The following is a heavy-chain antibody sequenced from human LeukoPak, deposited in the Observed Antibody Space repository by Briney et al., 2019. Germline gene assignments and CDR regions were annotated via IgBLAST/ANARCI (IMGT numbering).Heavy chain of an antibody. CDR1: GGSISSYY. D-gene: IGHD2-15*01. J-gene: IGHJ5*02. CDR3: ARAEGRRFDP. V-gene: IGHV4-59*01. CDR2: IYYSGST. Sequence: SETLSLTCTVSGGSISSYYVSWIRQPPGKGLEWIGYIYYSGSTNYNPSLKSRVTISVDTSKNQFSLKLSSVTAADTAVYYCARAEGRRFDPWGQGTLVTVSS.